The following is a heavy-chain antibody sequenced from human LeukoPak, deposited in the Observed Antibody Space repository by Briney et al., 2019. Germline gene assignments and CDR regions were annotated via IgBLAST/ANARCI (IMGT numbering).Heavy chain of an antibody. V-gene: IGHV3-74*01. CDR3: ARDSSDTAMVLWFDP. CDR1: GFTFSNYS. J-gene: IGHJ5*02. Sequence: GGSLRLSCAASGFTFSNYSMHWVRQAPGKGLVWVSRINSDGNSATYADSVKGRFTISRDNAKNTLYLQMNSLRAEDTAVYYCARDSSDTAMVLWFDPWGQGTLVTVSS. CDR2: INSDGNSA. D-gene: IGHD5-18*01.